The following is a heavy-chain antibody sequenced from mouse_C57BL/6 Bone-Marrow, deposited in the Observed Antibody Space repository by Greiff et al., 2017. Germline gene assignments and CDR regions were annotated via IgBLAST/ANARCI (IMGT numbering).Heavy chain of an antibody. CDR1: GYTFTSYW. J-gene: IGHJ2*01. D-gene: IGHD5-1*01. Sequence: QVQLQQPGAELVRPGSSVKLSCKASGYTFTSYWMHWVKQRPIQGLEWIGNIDPSDSETHYNQKFKDKATLTVAKSSSTAYMRLSSLTSEDSAVYYCARGEYPDYWGQGTTLTVSS. CDR2: IDPSDSET. CDR3: ARGEYPDY. V-gene: IGHV1-52*01.